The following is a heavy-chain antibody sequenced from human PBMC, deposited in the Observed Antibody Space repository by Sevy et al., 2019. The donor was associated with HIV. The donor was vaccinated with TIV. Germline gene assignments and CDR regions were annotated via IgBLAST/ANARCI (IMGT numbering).Heavy chain of an antibody. D-gene: IGHD1-26*01. J-gene: IGHJ4*02. CDR2: IYYNGHI. V-gene: IGHV4-59*08. CDR3: EGENAWGRGYS. Sequence: SETLSLTCTVSGGSITSVYWNWIRQPPGKGLEWMANIYYNGHINYNPSLTSRVTLSLDTSKNQFSLRLSSVTAADTAMYYCEGENAWGRGYSWGQGTLVTVSS. CDR1: GGSITSVY.